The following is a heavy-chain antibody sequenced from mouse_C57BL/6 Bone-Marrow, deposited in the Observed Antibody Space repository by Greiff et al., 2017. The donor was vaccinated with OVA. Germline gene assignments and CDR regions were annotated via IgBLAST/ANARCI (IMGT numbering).Heavy chain of an antibody. J-gene: IGHJ4*01. CDR2: IYPGSGST. D-gene: IGHD2-2*01. V-gene: IGHV1-55*01. Sequence: QVQLQQPGAELVKPGASVKMSCKASGYTFTSYWITWVKQRPGQGLEWIGDIYPGSGSTNYNEKFKSKATLTVDTSSSTAYMQLSSLTSEDSAVYYCAIWLRRLYYAMDDWGQGTSVTVSS. CDR3: AIWLRRLYYAMDD. CDR1: GYTFTSYW.